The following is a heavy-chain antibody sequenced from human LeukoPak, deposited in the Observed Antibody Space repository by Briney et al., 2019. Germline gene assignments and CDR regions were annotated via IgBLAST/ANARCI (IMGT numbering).Heavy chain of an antibody. J-gene: IGHJ5*02. D-gene: IGHD3-10*01. CDR1: GGSIGSSTYY. CDR2: IYYSGST. CDR3: ARGRGEGRGISMVRGVRAPSYNWFDP. V-gene: IGHV4-39*07. Sequence: KSSETLSLTCTVSGGSIGSSTYYWGWIRQPPGKGLEWIGSIYYSGSTYYNPSLKSRVTISVDTSKNQFSLKLSSVTAADTAVYYCARGRGEGRGISMVRGVRAPSYNWFDPWGHGTLVTVSS.